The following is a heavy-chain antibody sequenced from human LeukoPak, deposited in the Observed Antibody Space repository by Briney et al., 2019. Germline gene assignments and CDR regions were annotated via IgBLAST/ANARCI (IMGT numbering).Heavy chain of an antibody. CDR3: ARDGGYGVDY. Sequence: GGSLRLSCAVSGFTFSSYSMSWVRQAPGKGLEWVSSISSSGTYKYYADSVKGRFTISRDNAKNSLYLQMNSLRAEDTAVYYCARDGGYGVDYWGQGTLVTVSS. CDR1: GFTFSSYS. V-gene: IGHV3-21*01. CDR2: ISSSGTYK. J-gene: IGHJ4*02. D-gene: IGHD5/OR15-5a*01.